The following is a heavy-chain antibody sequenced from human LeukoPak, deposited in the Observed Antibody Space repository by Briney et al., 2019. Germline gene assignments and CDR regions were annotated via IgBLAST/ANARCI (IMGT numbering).Heavy chain of an antibody. J-gene: IGHJ4*02. V-gene: IGHV3-48*03. CDR2: ISSSGRNI. D-gene: IGHD5-18*01. CDR3: ARDLVQLWSKDF. CDR1: GFTFSNYE. Sequence: GGSLRLSCAASGFTFSNYEFNWVRQAPGKGLEWVSYISSSGRNIYYADSVKGRFTISRDNAKNSLYAQMNSLRAEDTAVYYCARDLVQLWSKDFWGQGTLVTVSS.